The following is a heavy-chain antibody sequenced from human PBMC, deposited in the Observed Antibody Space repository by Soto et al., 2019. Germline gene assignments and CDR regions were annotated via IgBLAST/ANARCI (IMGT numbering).Heavy chain of an antibody. J-gene: IGHJ5*02. CDR2: ITGSGGST. V-gene: IGHV3-23*01. D-gene: IGHD4-17*01. CDR1: GFTFSSYA. CDR3: TKDHYGPDP. Sequence: GGSLRLSCAASGFTFSSYAMTWVRQAPGKGLEWVSGITGSGGSTYYADSGKGRFSISRDNSKNTVYLQMSSLRAEDTAAYYCTKDHYGPDPWGQGTVVTVSS.